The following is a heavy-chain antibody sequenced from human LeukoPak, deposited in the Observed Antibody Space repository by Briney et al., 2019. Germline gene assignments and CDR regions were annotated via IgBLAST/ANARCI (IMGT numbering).Heavy chain of an antibody. D-gene: IGHD3-10*01. CDR1: GFTFSNAW. CDR2: IKSKTDGGAT. J-gene: IGHJ4*02. Sequence: GGSLRLSCAASGFTFSNAWMSWVRQAPGKGLEWVGRIKSKTDGGATDYAAPVKGRFTISRDDSKNTLYLQMNSLKTEDTAVYYCTTALRGPFGFDYWGQGTLVTVSS. V-gene: IGHV3-15*01. CDR3: TTALRGPFGFDY.